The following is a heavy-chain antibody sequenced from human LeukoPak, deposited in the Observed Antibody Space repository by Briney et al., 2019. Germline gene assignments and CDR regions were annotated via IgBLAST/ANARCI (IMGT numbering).Heavy chain of an antibody. D-gene: IGHD1-26*01. V-gene: IGHV3-7*01. Sequence: GGSLRLSCAASGFTFSSYWMSWVRQAPGKGLEWVANIKQEGSEKYYVDSVKGRFTISRDNAKNSLYLQMNSLRAEDTAVYYCARRKLRSTCYYYYGMDVWGQGTTVTVSS. CDR2: IKQEGSEK. CDR1: GFTFSSYW. CDR3: ARRKLRSTCYYYYGMDV. J-gene: IGHJ6*02.